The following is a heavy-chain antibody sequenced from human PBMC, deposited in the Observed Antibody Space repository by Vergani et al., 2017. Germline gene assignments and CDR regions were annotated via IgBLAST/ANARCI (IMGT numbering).Heavy chain of an antibody. J-gene: IGHJ6*01. Sequence: EVQLVESGGGIVKPGGSLRLSCVASGFSFRNAWMNWVRRTPGKGLEWVGRIKSTFDRGTTDYAAAVKGRFTISRDDPKNTLFLQMNGLKTEDVGVYYCTTVLRYCSDGACXWLWDHHYYGMDVWGQGTTVTVPS. D-gene: IGHD2-15*01. CDR3: TTVLRYCSDGACXWLWDHHYYGMDV. V-gene: IGHV3-15*07. CDR2: IKSTFDRGTT. CDR1: GFSFRNAW.